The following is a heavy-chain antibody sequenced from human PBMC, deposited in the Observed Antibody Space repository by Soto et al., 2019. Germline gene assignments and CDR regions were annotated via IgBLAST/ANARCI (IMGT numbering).Heavy chain of an antibody. CDR1: GGPISSGDYY. J-gene: IGHJ5*02. Sequence: SETLSLTCTVSGGPISSGDYYWSWIRQPPGKGLEWIGYIYYSGSTYYNPSLKSRVTISVDTSKNQFSLKLSSVTAAATAVDYCARAPDYDFWSGYPTWFDPWGQGTLVTVSS. D-gene: IGHD3-3*01. CDR3: ARAPDYDFWSGYPTWFDP. V-gene: IGHV4-30-4*01. CDR2: IYYSGST.